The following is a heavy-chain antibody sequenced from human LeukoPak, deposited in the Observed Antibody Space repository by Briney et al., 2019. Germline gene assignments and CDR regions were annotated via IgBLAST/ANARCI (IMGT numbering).Heavy chain of an antibody. CDR3: ARNRPQNYYDSSGYYQKRYNWFDP. CDR1: GGTFSSYA. Sequence: SVKVSCKASGGTFSSYAISWVRQAPGQGLEWMGGIIPIFGTANYAQKFQGRVTITADESTSTAYMELSSLRSEDTAVYYCARNRPQNYYDSSGYYQKRYNWFDPWGQGTLVTVSS. D-gene: IGHD3-22*01. J-gene: IGHJ5*02. CDR2: IIPIFGTA. V-gene: IGHV1-69*13.